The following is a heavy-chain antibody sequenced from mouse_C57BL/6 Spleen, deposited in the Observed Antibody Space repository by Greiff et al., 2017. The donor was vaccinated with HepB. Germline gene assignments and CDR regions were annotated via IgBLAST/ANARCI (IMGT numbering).Heavy chain of an antibody. J-gene: IGHJ4*01. Sequence: VQLQESGPELVKPGASVKISCKASGYAFSSSWMNWVKQRPGKGLEWIGRIYPGDGDTNYNGKFKGKATLTADKSSSTAYMQLSSLTSEDSAVYFCARSDDYDGVYYAMDYWGQGTSVTVSS. CDR1: GYAFSSSW. CDR3: ARSDDYDGVYYAMDY. V-gene: IGHV1-82*01. D-gene: IGHD2-4*01. CDR2: IYPGDGDT.